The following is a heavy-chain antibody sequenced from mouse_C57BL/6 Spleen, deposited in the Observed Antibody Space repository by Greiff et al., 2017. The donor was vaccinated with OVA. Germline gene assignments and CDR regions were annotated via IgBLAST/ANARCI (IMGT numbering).Heavy chain of an antibody. CDR1: GYTFTSYW. CDR3: ASYYGSSQGWFAY. V-gene: IGHV1-52*01. CDR2: IDPSDSDT. J-gene: IGHJ3*01. Sequence: VQLQQPGAELVRPGSSVKLSCKASGYTFTSYWMHWVKQRPIQGLEWIGNIDPSDSDTHYNQKFKDKATLTVDKSSSTAYMQLSSLTAEDSAVYYGASYYGSSQGWFAYWGQGTLVTVSA. D-gene: IGHD1-1*01.